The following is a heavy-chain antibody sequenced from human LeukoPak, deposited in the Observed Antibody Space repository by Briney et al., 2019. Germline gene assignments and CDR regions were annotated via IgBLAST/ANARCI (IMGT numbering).Heavy chain of an antibody. V-gene: IGHV4-30-4*01. J-gene: IGHJ4*02. CDR3: AREPPYYYDSSGPFDY. Sequence: SETLSLTCTVSGGSISSYYWSWIRQPPGKGLEWIGYIYYSGSTYYNPSLKSRVTISVDTSKNQFSLKLSSVTAADTAVYYCAREPPYYYDSSGPFDYWGQGTLVTVSS. CDR1: GGSISSYY. CDR2: IYYSGST. D-gene: IGHD3-22*01.